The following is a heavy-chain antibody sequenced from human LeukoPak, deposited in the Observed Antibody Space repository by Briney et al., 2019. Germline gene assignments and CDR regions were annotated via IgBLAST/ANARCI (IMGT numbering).Heavy chain of an antibody. J-gene: IGHJ4*02. V-gene: IGHV3-23*01. CDR2: ISGSGDNT. Sequence: GGSLRLSCAASGFTFSSYAMSWVRQAPGKGLEWVSGISGSGDNTYYADSVKGRFTISRDNSKNTLYVQVNSLGTEDTTAYYCAKGSYYDSSGSFYFDYWGQGTLVTVSS. CDR3: AKGSYYDSSGSFYFDY. D-gene: IGHD3-22*01. CDR1: GFTFSSYA.